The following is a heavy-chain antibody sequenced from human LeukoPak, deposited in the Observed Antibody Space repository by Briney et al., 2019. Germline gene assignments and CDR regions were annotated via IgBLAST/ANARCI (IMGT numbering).Heavy chain of an antibody. CDR1: GFTFSSYG. CDR2: IRYDGSNK. CDR3: ARSCSGGSCFPDF. J-gene: IGHJ4*02. V-gene: IGHV3-30*02. Sequence: GGSLRLSCAASGFTFSSYGMHWVRQAPGKGLDWVAFIRYDGSNKNYADSVKGRFTISRDNSKNTLYLQMNSLRAEDTAVYYCARSCSGGSCFPDFWGQGTLVTVSS. D-gene: IGHD2-15*01.